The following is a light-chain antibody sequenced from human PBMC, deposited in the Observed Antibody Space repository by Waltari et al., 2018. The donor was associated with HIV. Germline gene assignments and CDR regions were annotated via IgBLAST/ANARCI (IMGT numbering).Light chain of an antibody. CDR1: TSNIGDNY. Sequence: QSVLTQPPSVSAAPGQKVIISCSGSTSNIGDNYVYWYQQLPGTAPKLLIYDNDKRPAGIPDRFSGSKSGTSATLGITGLQTGDEADYYCGTWDASLSAVVFGGGTKLTVL. J-gene: IGLJ2*01. V-gene: IGLV1-51*01. CDR3: GTWDASLSAVV. CDR2: DND.